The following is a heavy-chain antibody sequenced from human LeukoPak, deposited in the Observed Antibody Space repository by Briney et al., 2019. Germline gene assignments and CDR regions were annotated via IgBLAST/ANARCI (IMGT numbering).Heavy chain of an antibody. V-gene: IGHV4-59*06. Sequence: PSKTLSLTCTVSGGSISSYYWSWIRQPPGKGLEWIGYIYYSGSTYYNPSLKSRVTISVDTSKNQFSLKLSSVTAADTAVYYCARDLDRGGSRYFDYWGQGTLVTVSS. CDR2: IYYSGST. CDR3: ARDLDRGGSRYFDY. CDR1: GGSISSYY. D-gene: IGHD2-15*01. J-gene: IGHJ4*02.